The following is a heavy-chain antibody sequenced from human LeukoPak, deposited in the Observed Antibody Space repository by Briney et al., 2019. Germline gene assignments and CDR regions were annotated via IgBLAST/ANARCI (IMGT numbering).Heavy chain of an antibody. Sequence: SETLSLTCTVSGGSISSYYWSWIRQPPGKGLEWIGYIYYSGSTNYNPSLKSRVTISVDTSKNQFSLKLSSVTAADTAVYYCARLAVSWSSPGAFDYWGQGTLVTVSS. CDR2: IYYSGST. D-gene: IGHD1-14*01. V-gene: IGHV4-59*08. CDR3: ARLAVSWSSPGAFDY. J-gene: IGHJ4*02. CDR1: GGSISSYY.